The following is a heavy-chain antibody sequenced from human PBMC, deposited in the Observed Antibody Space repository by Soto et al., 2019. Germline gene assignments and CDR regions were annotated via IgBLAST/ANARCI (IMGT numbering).Heavy chain of an antibody. CDR2: IIPLFGTA. Sequence: SVKVSCKASGGTFSSYAISWVRQDHGQGLEWMGGIIPLFGTANYAQKCQGRVTITADESTSTAYMELSSLRSEDTAVYYCASPNVLRFLEWLPRYYYYGMDVWGQGTTVTVSS. D-gene: IGHD3-3*01. CDR3: ASPNVLRFLEWLPRYYYYGMDV. J-gene: IGHJ6*02. CDR1: GGTFSSYA. V-gene: IGHV1-69*01.